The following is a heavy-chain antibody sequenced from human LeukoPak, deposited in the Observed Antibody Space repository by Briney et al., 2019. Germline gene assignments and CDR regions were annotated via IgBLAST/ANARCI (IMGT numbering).Heavy chain of an antibody. Sequence: GGSLRLSCAASGFTFSSYGMHWVRQAPGKGLEWVAVIWYDGNNKYYADSVKGRLTISRDNSKNTLYLQMDSLRAEDTAVYYCAVAGYSSGWSRTPHDSFDYWGQGTLVTVSS. CDR3: AVAGYSSGWSRTPHDSFDY. CDR1: GFTFSSYG. V-gene: IGHV3-33*01. J-gene: IGHJ4*02. CDR2: IWYDGNNK. D-gene: IGHD6-19*01.